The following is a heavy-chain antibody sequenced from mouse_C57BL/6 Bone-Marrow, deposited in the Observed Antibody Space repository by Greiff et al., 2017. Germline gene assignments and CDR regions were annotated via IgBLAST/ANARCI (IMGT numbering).Heavy chain of an antibody. CDR3: ARAPYYYGSSSWYFDV. J-gene: IGHJ1*03. V-gene: IGHV7-1*01. CDR1: GFTFSDFY. D-gene: IGHD1-1*01. Sequence: EVKLVESGGGLVQSGRSLRLSCATSGFTFSDFYMEWVRQAPGKGLEWIAASRNKANDYTTEYSASVKGRFIVSRDTSQSILYLQMNALRAEDTAIYYCARAPYYYGSSSWYFDVWGTGTTVTVSS. CDR2: SRNKANDYTT.